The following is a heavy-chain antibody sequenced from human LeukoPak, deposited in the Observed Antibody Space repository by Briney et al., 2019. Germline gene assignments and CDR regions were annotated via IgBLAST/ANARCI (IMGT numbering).Heavy chain of an antibody. D-gene: IGHD1-1*01. CDR2: ISWNSGSI. V-gene: IGHV3-9*01. CDR1: GFTFDDYD. CDR3: AKDTTMALAYYYMDV. J-gene: IGHJ6*03. Sequence: GRSLRLSCTASGFTFDDYDMHWVRQVPGKSPEWLATISWNSGSIGYADYVKGRFTISRDNSGNSVFLLMNDLRPDDTAMYFCAKDTTMALAYYYMDVWGKGTRVIVSS.